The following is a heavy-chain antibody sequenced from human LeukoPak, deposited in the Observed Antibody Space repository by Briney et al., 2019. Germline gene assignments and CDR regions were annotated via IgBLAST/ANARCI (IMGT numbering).Heavy chain of an antibody. V-gene: IGHV1-8*01. Sequence: ASVNVSCKASGYTFTRYYINWVRQATGQGLDWMGWMNPNSGNTGYPQKFQGRVTMIRNTSINTAYMELSSLRSEDTAVYYCARGNSSSWYVGDGAYYYYYYMDVWGKGTTVTISS. D-gene: IGHD6-13*01. CDR3: ARGNSSSWYVGDGAYYYYYYMDV. CDR1: GYTFTRYY. J-gene: IGHJ6*03. CDR2: MNPNSGNT.